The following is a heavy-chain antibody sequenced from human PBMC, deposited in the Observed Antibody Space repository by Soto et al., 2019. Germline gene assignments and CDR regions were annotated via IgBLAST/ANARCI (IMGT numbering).Heavy chain of an antibody. CDR2: IKQDGGEK. Sequence: GGSLRLSCAASGFTFNSYWMSWVRQTPGKGLEWVANIKQDGGEKHYVDPVKGRFTISRDNAKNSLHLQMNSLRVEDTGVYYCATEALSLITVVVPTFGYWGQGMLVTVSS. V-gene: IGHV3-7*01. CDR1: GFTFNSYW. J-gene: IGHJ1*01. CDR3: ATEALSLITVVVPTFGY. D-gene: IGHD4-4*01.